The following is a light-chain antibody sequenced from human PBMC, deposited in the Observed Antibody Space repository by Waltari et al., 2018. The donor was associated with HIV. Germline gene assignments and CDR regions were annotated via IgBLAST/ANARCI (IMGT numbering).Light chain of an antibody. V-gene: IGLV1-44*01. J-gene: IGLJ2*01. Sequence: QPVLTQPPSVSGTPGQRVTIPCSGSRPNIGRNTGHWYQQVPGTAPKLLIHTNGQRPSGVSDRFSGSKSGTTATLDIRGLQPEDEAHYYCAAWDDTLNGHVVFGGGTKLTVL. CDR3: AAWDDTLNGHVV. CDR2: TNG. CDR1: RPNIGRNT.